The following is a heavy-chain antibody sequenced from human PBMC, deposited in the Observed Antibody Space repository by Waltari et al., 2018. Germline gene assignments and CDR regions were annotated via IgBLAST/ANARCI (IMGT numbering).Heavy chain of an antibody. D-gene: IGHD3-22*01. CDR3: ARGGFLKSIIIVVMDFDY. V-gene: IGHV1-18*01. J-gene: IGHJ4*02. CDR1: GYTFSNFG. Sequence: QGQLVQSGAEVKKTGASVKVSCKASGYTFSNFGIHWIRHVPGQGFEWMGRISGYKGETRYAQKFQDRVTMTTDASTKTAYMELRSLRPDDTAMYYCARGGFLKSIIIVVMDFDYWGQGTQVTVSS. CDR2: ISGYKGET.